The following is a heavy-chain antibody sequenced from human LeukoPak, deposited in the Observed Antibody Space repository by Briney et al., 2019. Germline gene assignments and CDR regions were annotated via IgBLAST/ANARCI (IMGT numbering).Heavy chain of an antibody. Sequence: ASAKVSCKASGYTFTSYDINWVRQATGQGLEYMGWMHPNSGDTGYAQKFQGRATMTTDTSTSTAYMELRSLRSDDTAVYYCASLYYYDSSGYSDAFDIWGQGTMVTVSS. CDR3: ASLYYYDSSGYSDAFDI. J-gene: IGHJ3*02. CDR2: MHPNSGDT. V-gene: IGHV1-8*01. D-gene: IGHD3-22*01. CDR1: GYTFTSYD.